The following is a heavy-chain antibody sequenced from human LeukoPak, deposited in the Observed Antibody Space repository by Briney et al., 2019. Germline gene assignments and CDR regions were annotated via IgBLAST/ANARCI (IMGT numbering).Heavy chain of an antibody. D-gene: IGHD3-3*01. Sequence: GASVKVSCKASGYTFTSYDINWVRQATGQGLEWMGWMNPNSGNTGYAQKFQGRVTMTRNTSISTAYMELSSLRSEDTAVYYCARGRAGYDFWSGYSNGDAFDIWGQGTTVTVSS. V-gene: IGHV1-8*01. CDR1: GYTFTSYD. CDR3: ARGRAGYDFWSGYSNGDAFDI. J-gene: IGHJ3*02. CDR2: MNPNSGNT.